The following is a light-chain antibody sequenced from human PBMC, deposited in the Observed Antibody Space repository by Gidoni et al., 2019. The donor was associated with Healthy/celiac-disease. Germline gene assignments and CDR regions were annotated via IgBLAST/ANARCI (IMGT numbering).Light chain of an antibody. V-gene: IGKV1-9*01. CDR1: QGISSY. CDR3: QQLNSYPQT. Sequence: DIQLTQSPSFLSASVGDRVTITCRASQGISSYLAWYQQKPGKAPKLLIYAASTLQSGVPSRLSGSGSGTEFTLTISSLQPEDFATYYCQQLNSYPQTFGQGTKLEIK. CDR2: AAS. J-gene: IGKJ2*01.